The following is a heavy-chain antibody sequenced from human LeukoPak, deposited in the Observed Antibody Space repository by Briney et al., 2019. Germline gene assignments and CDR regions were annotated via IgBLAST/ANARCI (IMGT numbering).Heavy chain of an antibody. Sequence: GGSLRPSCAASGFTFSSYEMNWVRQAPGKGLEWVSYISSSGSTIYYADSVKGRFTISRDNAKNSLYLQMNSRRAEDTAVYYCARGSGFGELLLGYWGQGTLVTVSS. V-gene: IGHV3-48*03. CDR1: GFTFSSYE. D-gene: IGHD3-10*01. J-gene: IGHJ4*02. CDR3: ARGSGFGELLLGY. CDR2: ISSSGSTI.